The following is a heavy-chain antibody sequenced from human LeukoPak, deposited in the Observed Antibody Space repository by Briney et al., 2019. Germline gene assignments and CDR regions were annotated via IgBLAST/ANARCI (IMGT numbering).Heavy chain of an antibody. CDR1: RGSISSFY. CDR2: ISYSGNT. D-gene: IGHD6-13*01. V-gene: IGHV4-59*12. CDR3: ARGRSKWQQVVYFQH. J-gene: IGHJ1*01. Sequence: SETLSLTCTVSRGSISSFYWSWIRQPPRKGLEWIGYISYSGNTKYNPSLKSRVTITVDTSKNQFSLKLSSVTAADTAVYYCARGRSKWQQVVYFQHWGQGTLVTVSS.